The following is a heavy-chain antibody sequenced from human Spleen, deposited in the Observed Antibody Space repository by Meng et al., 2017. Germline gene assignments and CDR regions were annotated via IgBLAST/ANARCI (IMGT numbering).Heavy chain of an antibody. V-gene: IGHV4-4*07. CDR2: IYISGNT. CDR3: ARVNTGYGDYLDY. J-gene: IGHJ4*02. Sequence: SETLSLTCTVSGDSISSHYWSWIWQPAGKGLEWIGRIYISGNTNYNPSLKSRVTMSVDTSKNQFSLKLSSVTAADTAVYYCARVNTGYGDYLDYWGQGTLVTVSS. D-gene: IGHD4-17*01. CDR1: GDSISSHY.